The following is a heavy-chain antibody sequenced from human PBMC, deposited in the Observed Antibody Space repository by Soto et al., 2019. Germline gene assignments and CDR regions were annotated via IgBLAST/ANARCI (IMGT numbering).Heavy chain of an antibody. V-gene: IGHV4-59*01. D-gene: IGHD2-15*01. CDR1: GGSISSYY. Sequence: SETLSLTCTVSGGSISSYYWSWIRQPPGKGLEWIGYIYYSGSTNYNPSLKSRVTISVDTSKNQFSLKLSSVTAADTAVYYCARDSANCSGGSCYDYYYMDVWGKGTTVTVSS. CDR2: IYYSGST. CDR3: ARDSANCSGGSCYDYYYMDV. J-gene: IGHJ6*03.